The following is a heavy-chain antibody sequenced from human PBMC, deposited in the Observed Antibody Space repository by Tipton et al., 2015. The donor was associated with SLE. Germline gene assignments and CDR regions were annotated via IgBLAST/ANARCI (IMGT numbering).Heavy chain of an antibody. D-gene: IGHD5-24*01. J-gene: IGHJ3*02. Sequence: TLSLTCTVSGGSISGYYWSWIRQPAGKGLEWIGRIYSSGSTIYNPSLKSRLTLSLDMSNNQFSLRVSSVTAADTAVYYCARVGLITPDAFDIWGEGTMVTVSS. V-gene: IGHV4-4*07. CDR1: GGSISGYY. CDR3: ARVGLITPDAFDI. CDR2: IYSSGST.